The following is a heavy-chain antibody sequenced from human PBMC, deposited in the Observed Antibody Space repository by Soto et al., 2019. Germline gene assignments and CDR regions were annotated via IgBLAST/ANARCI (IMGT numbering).Heavy chain of an antibody. CDR3: ARHQSSSWSRGSYGMDV. Sequence: PGEPLKMSWKGSGYSFTSYWIGWVRQMPGKGLEWMGIIYPGNSDTRYSPSFQGQVTISADKSISTAYLQWSSLKASDTAMYYCARHQSSSWSRGSYGMDVWGQGTTVTVSS. CDR2: IYPGNSDT. CDR1: GYSFTSYW. J-gene: IGHJ6*02. V-gene: IGHV5-51*01. D-gene: IGHD6-13*01.